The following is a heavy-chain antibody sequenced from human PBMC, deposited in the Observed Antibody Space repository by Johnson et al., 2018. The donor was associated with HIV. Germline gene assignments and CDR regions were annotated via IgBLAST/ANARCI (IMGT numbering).Heavy chain of an antibody. CDR2: AHWNDGSH. D-gene: IGHD3-22*01. CDR1: GFTFDDYG. Sequence: VQLVESGGGVVRPGGSLRLSCAASGFTFDDYGMSWVRQAPGKGLEWVPGAHWNDGSHGYAASVRGRFTIAQDNSKNTLYLQMNSLRDEDTAVYYCARDRGYDALDIWGQGTLVTVSS. J-gene: IGHJ3*02. V-gene: IGHV3-20*04. CDR3: ARDRGYDALDI.